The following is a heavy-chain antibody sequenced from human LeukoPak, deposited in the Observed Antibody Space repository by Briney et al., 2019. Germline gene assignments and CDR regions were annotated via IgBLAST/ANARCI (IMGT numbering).Heavy chain of an antibody. CDR1: GGSISNSNW. CDR2: IYYSGST. V-gene: IGHV4-39*01. Sequence: SETLSLTCAVSGGSISNSNWWSWIRQPPGKGLEWIGNIYYSGSTYYNPSLKSRVNISVDTSKNQFSLKLTSVTAADTAVYYCARLFWSGHSFYNYGMDVWGQGTTVTVSS. J-gene: IGHJ6*02. CDR3: ARLFWSGHSFYNYGMDV. D-gene: IGHD3-3*01.